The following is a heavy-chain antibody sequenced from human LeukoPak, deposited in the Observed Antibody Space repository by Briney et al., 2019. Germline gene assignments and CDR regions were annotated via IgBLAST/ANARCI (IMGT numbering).Heavy chain of an antibody. V-gene: IGHV4-59*01. CDR2: IYYSGST. D-gene: IGHD6-13*01. CDR1: GGSISSYY. Sequence: PSETLSLTCTVSGGSISSYYWSWIRQPPGKGLEWIGYIYYSGSTNYNPSLKSRVTISVDTSKNQFSLNLSSVTAGDTAVYYCARVRVYSSRFEYYYYMAVWGKGTTVTISS. J-gene: IGHJ6*03. CDR3: ARVRVYSSRFEYYYYMAV.